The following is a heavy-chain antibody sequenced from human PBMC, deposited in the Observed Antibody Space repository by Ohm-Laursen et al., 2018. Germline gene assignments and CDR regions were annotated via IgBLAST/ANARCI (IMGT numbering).Heavy chain of an antibody. CDR2: ITWNSGGI. CDR1: GFTFDDYG. Sequence: RSLRLSCSASGFTFDDYGMHWVRQAPGKGLEWVSGITWNSGGIDYADSVKGRFTISRDNAKNSLFLQMNSLRTEDTALYYCAKDTALLNYAMDVWGQGTTVTVSS. J-gene: IGHJ6*02. CDR3: AKDTALLNYAMDV. V-gene: IGHV3-9*01.